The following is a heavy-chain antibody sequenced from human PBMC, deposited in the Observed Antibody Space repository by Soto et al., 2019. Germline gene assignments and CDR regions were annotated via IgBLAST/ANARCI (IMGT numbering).Heavy chain of an antibody. Sequence: QVQLVQSGAEVKKTGASLMLSCKTSGYPFTTYYLHWVRQAPGPGLEWMGILFPADGATNYAQKFRGRVTMSRDTSTSTVYMQLSSLRSEDTAVYYCVREFSGGYFDYWGQGSLVTVSS. V-gene: IGHV1-46*01. D-gene: IGHD3-10*01. CDR3: VREFSGGYFDY. J-gene: IGHJ4*02. CDR1: GYPFTTYY. CDR2: LFPADGAT.